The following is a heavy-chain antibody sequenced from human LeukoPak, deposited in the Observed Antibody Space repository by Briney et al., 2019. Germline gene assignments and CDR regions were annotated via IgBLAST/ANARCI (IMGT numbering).Heavy chain of an antibody. CDR2: IYTSGST. CDR1: GDSITTYY. Sequence: TSETLSLTCTVSGDSITTYYWSWIRQPAGKGLEWIGRIYTSGSTNYNPSLKSRVTMSVDTSKNQFSLKLSSVTAADTAVYYCARDGSGLWFDPWGQGTLVTVSS. CDR3: ARDGSGLWFDP. J-gene: IGHJ5*02. V-gene: IGHV4-4*07.